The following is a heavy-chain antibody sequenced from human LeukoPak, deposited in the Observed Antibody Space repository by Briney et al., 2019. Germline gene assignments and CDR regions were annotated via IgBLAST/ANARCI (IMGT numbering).Heavy chain of an antibody. CDR3: ARESTVVVPAASMWALTDYYYGMDV. J-gene: IGHJ6*02. V-gene: IGHV1-8*01. D-gene: IGHD2-2*01. CDR2: MNPHSGNT. CDR1: GYTFTSYD. Sequence: ASVKVSCKASGYTFTSYDINWVRQATGQGLEWMGWMNPHSGNTGYEQKFQGRVTMTRNTSISTAYMELSSLRSEDTAVYYCARESTVVVPAASMWALTDYYYGMDVWGQGTTVTVSS.